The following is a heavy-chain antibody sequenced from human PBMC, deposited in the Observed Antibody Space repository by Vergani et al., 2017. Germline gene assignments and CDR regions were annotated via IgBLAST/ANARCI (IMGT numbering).Heavy chain of an antibody. V-gene: IGHV3-23*01. J-gene: IGHJ4*02. CDR1: GFAFSRYA. CDR3: AKGLGRPVVPGDFDY. Sequence: EVQLLESGGRLVQPGGSLRLSCVASGFAFSRYAMSWVRQAPGKGLEWVSGLTASGTGISYADSVRGRFTSSRDNSKNTLYLQMNSLRAEDTAVYFCAKGLGRPVVPGDFDYWGQGTLVTVSS. D-gene: IGHD2-2*01. CDR2: LTASGTGI.